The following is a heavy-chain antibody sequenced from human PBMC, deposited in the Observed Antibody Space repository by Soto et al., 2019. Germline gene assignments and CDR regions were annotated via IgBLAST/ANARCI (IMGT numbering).Heavy chain of an antibody. Sequence: QITLKESGPTLVKPTQTLTLTCTFSGFSLSTSGVGVGWIRQPPGKALEWLALIYWDDDKRYSPSLKSMLTITNANSHNEVVLRITNMDPVDTATYYSADRLAVVVAEDAFEIWGQGTMVTVSS. D-gene: IGHD2-15*01. CDR3: ADRLAVVVAEDAFEI. J-gene: IGHJ3*02. CDR2: IYWDDDK. V-gene: IGHV2-5*02. CDR1: GFSLSTSGVG.